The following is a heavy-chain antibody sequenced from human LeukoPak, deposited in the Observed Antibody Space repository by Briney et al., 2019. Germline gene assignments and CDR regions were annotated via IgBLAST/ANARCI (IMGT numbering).Heavy chain of an antibody. D-gene: IGHD6-19*01. J-gene: IGHJ6*03. CDR3: ARVKGGWYYYYYYYMDV. CDR1: GYTFTGYY. V-gene: IGHV1-2*02. Sequence: GASVKVSCKASGYTFTGYYMHWVRQAPGQGLEWMGWINPNSGGTNYAQKFQGRVTMTRDTSISTAYMELSRLRSDDTAVYYCARVKGGWYYYYYYYMDVWGKGTTVIISS. CDR2: INPNSGGT.